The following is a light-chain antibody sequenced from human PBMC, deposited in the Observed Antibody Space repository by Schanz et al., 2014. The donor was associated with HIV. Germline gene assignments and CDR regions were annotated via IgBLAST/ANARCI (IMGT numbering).Light chain of an antibody. J-gene: IGKJ4*01. V-gene: IGKV3-15*01. CDR2: DAS. CDR1: QIIGTN. Sequence: ERVMTQSPATLSVSPGERATLSCRASQIIGTNLAWYQQRPGQAPSLLIFDASTRATGVPDRFNGGGSGTEFTLTISRLEPEDFAVYYCHFFGNSGGTFGGGTKVEIK. CDR3: HFFGNSGGT.